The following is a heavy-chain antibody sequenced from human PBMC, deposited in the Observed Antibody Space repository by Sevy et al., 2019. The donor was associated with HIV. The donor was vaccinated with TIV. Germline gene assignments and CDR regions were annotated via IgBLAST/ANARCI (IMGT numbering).Heavy chain of an antibody. CDR2: LYFTGNT. V-gene: IGHV4-59*01. J-gene: IGHJ4*02. CDR1: GGSISSYF. CDR3: ARDSTTRPRVLDY. D-gene: IGHD1-1*01. Sequence: SETLSLSCSVSGGSISSYFWTWVRRSPGKGLEWIGNLYFTGNTDYSPSLKSRVTLSLDTTKSQFSLTLKSVTAADTAIYFSARDSTTRPRVLDYWVQGTLVTVSS.